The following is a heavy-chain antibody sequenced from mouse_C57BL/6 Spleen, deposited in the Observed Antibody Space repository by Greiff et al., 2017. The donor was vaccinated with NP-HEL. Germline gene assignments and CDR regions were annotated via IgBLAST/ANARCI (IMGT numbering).Heavy chain of an antibody. D-gene: IGHD2-5*01. V-gene: IGHV1-39*01. CDR2: INPNYGTT. J-gene: IGHJ4*01. CDR1: GYSFTDYN. CDR3: ARSGSNYDYAMDY. Sequence: EVKLMESGPELVKPGASVKISCKASGYSFTDYNMNWVKQSNGKSLEWIGVINPNYGTTSYNQKFKGKATLTVDQSSSTAYMQLNSLTSEDSAVYYCARSGSNYDYAMDYWGQGTSVTVSS.